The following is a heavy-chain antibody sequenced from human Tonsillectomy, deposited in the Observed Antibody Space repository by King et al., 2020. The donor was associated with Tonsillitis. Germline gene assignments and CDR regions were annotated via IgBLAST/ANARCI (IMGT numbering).Heavy chain of an antibody. V-gene: IGHV3-21*01. Sequence: VQLVESGGGLVKPGGALRLSCAASGFIFKTYKMNWVRQAPGKGLEWVSTISGIGDYIYYADSVKGRFTISSDNAKNSLSLQMNSLSAEDTATYFCARDRAVAVNWPGAFDIWGQGTTVTVSS. CDR1: GFIFKTYK. CDR2: ISGIGDYI. CDR3: ARDRAVAVNWPGAFDI. D-gene: IGHD6-19*01. J-gene: IGHJ3*02.